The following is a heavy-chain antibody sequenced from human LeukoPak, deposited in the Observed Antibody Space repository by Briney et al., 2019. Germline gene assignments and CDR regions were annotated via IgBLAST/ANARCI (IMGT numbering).Heavy chain of an antibody. J-gene: IGHJ3*02. CDR3: ARVHRRITMIVVVIRKRGGDAFDI. CDR1: GFTFSSYW. V-gene: IGHV3-7*01. D-gene: IGHD3-22*01. CDR2: IKQDGSEK. Sequence: GGSLRLSCAASGFTFSSYWMSWVRQAPGKGLEWVANIKQDGSEKYYVDSVKGRFTISRDNAKNSLYLQMNSLRAEDTAVYYCARVHRRITMIVVVIRKRGGDAFDIWGQGTMVTVSS.